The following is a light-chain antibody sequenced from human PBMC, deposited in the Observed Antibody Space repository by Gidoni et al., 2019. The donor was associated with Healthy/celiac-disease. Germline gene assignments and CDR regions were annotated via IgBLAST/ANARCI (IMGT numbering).Light chain of an antibody. CDR2: GAS. J-gene: IGKJ2*01. CDR1: QSVRSSY. V-gene: IGKV3-20*01. Sequence: EIVLTQSPGTLSLSPGERATLSCRASQSVRSSYLAWYQQKPGQAPRLLIYGASSRDTGIPDRFSGSGSGTDFTLNISRLEPEDFAVYYCQQYGSSPPNTFGQGTKLEIK. CDR3: QQYGSSPPNT.